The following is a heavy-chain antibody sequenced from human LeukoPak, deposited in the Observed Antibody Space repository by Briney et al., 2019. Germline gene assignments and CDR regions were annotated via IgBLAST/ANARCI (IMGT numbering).Heavy chain of an antibody. V-gene: IGHV4-59*01. Sequence: SETLSLTCTVSGGSIRTYYWTWIRQPPGKGLEWIGYIYYSGSTNYNPSLKSRVTISVDTSKNQFSLKLSSVTAADTAVYYCARVSDGGYFDYWGQGTLVTVSS. CDR3: ARVSDGGYFDY. CDR2: IYYSGST. CDR1: GGSIRTYY. J-gene: IGHJ4*02. D-gene: IGHD2-21*02.